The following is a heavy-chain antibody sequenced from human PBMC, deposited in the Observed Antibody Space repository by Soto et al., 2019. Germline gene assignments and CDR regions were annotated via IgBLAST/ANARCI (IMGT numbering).Heavy chain of an antibody. J-gene: IGHJ4*02. Sequence: GGSLKLSCAASGFSFSNYGMHWVRQAPGKGLEWVAVVSYDGSNQYYADSVKGRFTISRDNSKNTLYLQMNSLRAEDTAVYYCARDVQGHNYALGGSPGGDWGRGTLVTVSS. CDR3: ARDVQGHNYALGGSPGGD. D-gene: IGHD2-15*01. CDR2: VSYDGSNQ. CDR1: GFSFSNYG. V-gene: IGHV3-30*03.